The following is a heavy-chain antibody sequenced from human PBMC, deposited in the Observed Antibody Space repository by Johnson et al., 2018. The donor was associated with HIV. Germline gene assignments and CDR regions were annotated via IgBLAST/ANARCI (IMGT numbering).Heavy chain of an antibody. CDR2: ISYDGSNK. CDR3: ARGSYNFWSGEREAFDI. CDR1: GFTFSSYA. V-gene: IGHV3-30-3*01. D-gene: IGHD3-3*01. J-gene: IGHJ3*02. Sequence: QVQLVESGGGVVQPGRSLRLSCAASGFTFSSYAMHWVRQAPGKGLEWVAVISYDGSNKYYADSVKGRFTISRDNSKNTLYLQMNSLRAEDTAVDYCARGSYNFWSGEREAFDIWGQGTMVTVSS.